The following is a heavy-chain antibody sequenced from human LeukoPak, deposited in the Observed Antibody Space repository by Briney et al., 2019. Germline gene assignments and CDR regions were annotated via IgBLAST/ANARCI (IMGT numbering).Heavy chain of an antibody. V-gene: IGHV3-48*01. CDR3: ARDDDSYGSDN. J-gene: IGHJ4*02. D-gene: IGHD5-18*01. CDR1: GFTFSSYS. Sequence: QAGGSLRLSCAASGFTFSSYSMNWVRQAPGKGLEWVSYISSSSSTIYYADSVKGRFTTSRDNAKNSLYLQMNSLRAEDTAVYYCARDDDSYGSDNWGQGTLVTVSS. CDR2: ISSSSSTI.